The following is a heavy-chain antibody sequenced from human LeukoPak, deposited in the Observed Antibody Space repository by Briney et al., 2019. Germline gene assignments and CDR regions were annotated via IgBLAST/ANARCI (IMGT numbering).Heavy chain of an antibody. J-gene: IGHJ4*02. CDR1: GYRFNNYA. CDR2: INNNGDST. Sequence: GGSLRLSCAASGYRFNNYAIHWFRQAPGKGLEYVSGINNNGDSTYYANSVKGRFTISRDNSKNTLFLQMGSLTSEDAAVYYCARDYQTGFTGPGGDFWGQGTLVTVSS. CDR3: ARDYQTGFTGPGGDF. V-gene: IGHV3-64*01. D-gene: IGHD3-9*01.